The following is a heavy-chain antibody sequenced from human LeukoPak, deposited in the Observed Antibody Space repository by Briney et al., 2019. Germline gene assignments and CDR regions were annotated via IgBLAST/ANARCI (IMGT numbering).Heavy chain of an antibody. D-gene: IGHD1-26*01. J-gene: IGHJ4*02. CDR2: MWSDGSKT. V-gene: IGHV3-33*01. CDR1: GFTLSYYG. CDR3: ARSRYSGTYESDY. Sequence: GGSLRLSCTASGFTLSYYGMHWVRQAPGKGLELVALMWSDGSKTSYADSVKGRFTISRDISRNTLYLQMNSLRAEDTALYYCARSRYSGTYESDYWGQGTLVTVSS.